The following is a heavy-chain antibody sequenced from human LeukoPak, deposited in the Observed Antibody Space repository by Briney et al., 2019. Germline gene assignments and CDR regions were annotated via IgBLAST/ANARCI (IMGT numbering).Heavy chain of an antibody. V-gene: IGHV3-7*01. CDR2: IKQDGSEK. CDR1: GFTFSSYS. Sequence: PGGSLRLSCAASGFTFSSYSMNWVRQAPGKGLEWVANIKQDGSEKYYVDSVKGRFTISRDNAKNSLYLQMNSLRAEDTAVYYCARVYDYVWGSYLPWGQGTLVTVSS. D-gene: IGHD3-16*01. CDR3: ARVYDYVWGSYLP. J-gene: IGHJ5*02.